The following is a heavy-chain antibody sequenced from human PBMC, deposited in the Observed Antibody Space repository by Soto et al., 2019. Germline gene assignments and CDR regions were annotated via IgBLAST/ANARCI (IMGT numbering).Heavy chain of an antibody. CDR2: ISSSSSYI. CDR1: GFTFSSYS. V-gene: IGHV3-21*01. D-gene: IGHD3-16*02. Sequence: GGSLRLSCAASGFTFSSYSMNWVRQAPGKGLEWVSSISSSSSYIYYADSVKGRFTISRDNAKNSLYLQMNSLRAEDTAVYYCARDEAGMITFGGVIVYYYYGMDVWGQGTTVTVSS. CDR3: ARDEAGMITFGGVIVYYYYGMDV. J-gene: IGHJ6*02.